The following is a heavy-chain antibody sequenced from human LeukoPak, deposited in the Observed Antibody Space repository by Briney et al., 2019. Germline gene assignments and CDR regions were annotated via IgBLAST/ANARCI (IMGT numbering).Heavy chain of an antibody. CDR1: GGSISSYY. CDR2: IYYSGST. CDR3: ARGTLIAARSFDY. J-gene: IGHJ4*02. V-gene: IGHV4-59*06. D-gene: IGHD6-6*01. Sequence: PSEALSLTCTVSGGSISSYYWSWIRQHPGKGLEWIGYIYYSGSTYYNPSLKSRVTISVDTSKNQFSLKLSSVTAADTAVYYCARGTLIAARSFDYWGQGTLVTVSS.